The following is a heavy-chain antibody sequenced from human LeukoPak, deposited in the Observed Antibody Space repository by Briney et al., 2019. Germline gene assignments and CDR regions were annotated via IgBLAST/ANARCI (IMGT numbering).Heavy chain of an antibody. V-gene: IGHV3-48*02. J-gene: IGHJ6*02. CDR3: ARPRQYHDFWSGYYKNYYYGMDV. CDR1: GFTFSSYS. CDR2: ISSSSSTI. D-gene: IGHD3-3*01. Sequence: GGSLRLSCAASGFTFSSYSMNWVRQAPGKGLEWVSYISSSSSTIYYADSVKGRFTISRDNAKNSLYLQMNSLRDEDTAVYYCARPRQYHDFWSGYYKNYYYGMDVWGQGTTVTVSS.